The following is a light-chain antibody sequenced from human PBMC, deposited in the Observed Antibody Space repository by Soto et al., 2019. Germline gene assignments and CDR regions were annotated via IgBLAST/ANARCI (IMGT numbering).Light chain of an antibody. V-gene: IGKV3-15*01. CDR2: DTS. J-gene: IGKJ5*01. CDR1: QSVGYK. Sequence: EILMTQSPATLSVSPGERATLSCRASQSVGYKLAWYQQKPGQAPRLVMYDTSTRATGIPARFSGGGSGTEFTLTISSLQSEDFAVYYCQQYNVGPPITFGQGTRLENK. CDR3: QQYNVGPPIT.